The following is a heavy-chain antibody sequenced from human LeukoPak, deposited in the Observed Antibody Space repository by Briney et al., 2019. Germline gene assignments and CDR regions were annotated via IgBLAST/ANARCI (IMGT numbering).Heavy chain of an antibody. J-gene: IGHJ4*02. CDR3: ARDWRGYARLDF. CDR2: INTNTGNP. CDR1: GYTFTTFG. V-gene: IGHV7-4-1*02. D-gene: IGHD6-25*01. Sequence: AASVKVSCKAPGYTFTTFGIHWVRQAPGQGLEWMGRINTNTGNPTYAQGFTSRFVFSLDSSVSTTYLQITSLKPEDTAVYYCARDWRGYARLDFWGQGALVTVSS.